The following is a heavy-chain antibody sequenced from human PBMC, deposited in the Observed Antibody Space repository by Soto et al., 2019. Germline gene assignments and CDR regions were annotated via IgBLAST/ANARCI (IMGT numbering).Heavy chain of an antibody. J-gene: IGHJ6*02. D-gene: IGHD3-16*01. Sequence: GESLKISCQGFGYTFASYWIGWVRQMPGRGLEWMGIIYPGNSNIRYSPSFQGQVTISADNSISTAFLQWSSLRASDTATYYCARLGTGYDYSYGGMDVWGHGTTVTVYS. CDR1: GYTFASYW. CDR3: ARLGTGYDYSYGGMDV. CDR2: IYPGNSNI. V-gene: IGHV5-51*01.